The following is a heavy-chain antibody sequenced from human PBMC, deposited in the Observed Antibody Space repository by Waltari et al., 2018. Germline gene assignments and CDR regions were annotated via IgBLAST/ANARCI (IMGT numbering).Heavy chain of an antibody. J-gene: IGHJ4*02. CDR2: ISGSGGNT. V-gene: IGHV3-23*01. Sequence: EAQLLESGGGLVQPGGSLRLSCAASGFTFSSYIMSWVRQTPGKGLEWVAGISGSGGNTYYTDSVKARFTISRDNSKNTLYLQMNSLRAEDTAVYYCSKGWGDFWGQGTLVTVSS. CDR1: GFTFSSYI. CDR3: SKGWGDF. D-gene: IGHD3-16*01.